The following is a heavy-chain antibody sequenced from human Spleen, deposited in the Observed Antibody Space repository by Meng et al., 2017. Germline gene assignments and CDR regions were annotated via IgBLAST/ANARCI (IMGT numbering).Heavy chain of an antibody. J-gene: IGHJ4*02. V-gene: IGHV1-18*01. CDR1: GYTFTSYG. D-gene: IGHD3-16*01. CDR3: ATDWGERHFDY. Sequence: ASVKVSCKASGYTFTSYGISWVRQAPGQGLEWMGWISAYNGNTNYAQKLQGRVTMTGDTSISTAYMELSGLRSEDTAVYYCATDWGERHFDYWGQGTLVTVSS. CDR2: ISAYNGNT.